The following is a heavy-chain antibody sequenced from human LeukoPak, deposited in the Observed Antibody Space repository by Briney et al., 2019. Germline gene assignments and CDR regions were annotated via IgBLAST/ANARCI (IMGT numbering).Heavy chain of an antibody. D-gene: IGHD3-16*01. J-gene: IGHJ4*02. V-gene: IGHV1-8*01. CDR2: MNPNSGNT. CDR3: ARDKDNWGVFDY. Sequence: ALVKVSCKASGYTFTSYDINWVRQATGQGLEWMGWMNPNSGNTGYAQKLQGRVTMTTDTSTSTAYMELRSLRSDDTAVYYCARDKDNWGVFDYWGQGTLVTVSS. CDR1: GYTFTSYD.